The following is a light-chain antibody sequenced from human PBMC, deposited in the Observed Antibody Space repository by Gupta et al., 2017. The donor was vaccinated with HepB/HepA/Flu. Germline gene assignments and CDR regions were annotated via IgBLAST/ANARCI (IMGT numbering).Light chain of an antibody. J-gene: IGLJ2*01. Sequence: QSVLTQPPSVSAAPGQRVTISFSGSSSNIGENSVSWYQHLPGAAPRLLIYDNNKRPSGIPDRFSGSKSGTSGNLAITGLQTGDEADYYCGSWDSSLDAGLFGGGTKLTVL. V-gene: IGLV1-51*01. CDR1: SSNIGENS. CDR2: DNN. CDR3: GSWDSSLDAGL.